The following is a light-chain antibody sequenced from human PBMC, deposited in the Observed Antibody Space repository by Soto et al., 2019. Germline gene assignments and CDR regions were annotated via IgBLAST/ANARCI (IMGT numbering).Light chain of an antibody. Sequence: DIQMTQSPSTLSASVGDRVTITCRASQSISSWLVWYQQKPGKAPKLLIYDASSLESGVPSRFSGRGSGTEFTLTISSLQPDDFATYYCQQYNSYSGTFGQGTKLEIK. CDR2: DAS. J-gene: IGKJ2*01. V-gene: IGKV1-5*01. CDR1: QSISSW. CDR3: QQYNSYSGT.